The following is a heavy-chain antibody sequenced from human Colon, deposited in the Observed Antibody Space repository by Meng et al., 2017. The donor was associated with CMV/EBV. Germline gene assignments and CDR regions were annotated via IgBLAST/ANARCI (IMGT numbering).Heavy chain of an antibody. CDR2: ISSSGSTT. V-gene: IGHV3-48*03. Sequence: GGSLRLSCAASGFSFSSYEMNWVRQAPGKGLEWVSHISSSGSTTYYADSVKGRFTVSRDNAKNSLYLQMNSLRAEDTAVYYCVRVLLDSYGFPFDYWGQGTLVTVSS. D-gene: IGHD5-18*01. CDR1: GFSFSSYE. J-gene: IGHJ4*02. CDR3: VRVLLDSYGFPFDY.